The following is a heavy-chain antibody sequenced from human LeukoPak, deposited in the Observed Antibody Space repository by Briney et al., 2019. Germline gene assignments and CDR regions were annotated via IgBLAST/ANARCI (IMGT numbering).Heavy chain of an antibody. V-gene: IGHV4-39*01. CDR1: GGSISSSSYY. J-gene: IGHJ4*02. CDR2: IYYSGST. Sequence: SETLSLTCTVSGGSISSSSYYWGWIRQPPGKGLEWIGSIYYSGSTYYNPSLKSRVTISVDTSKNQFSLKLSSVTAADTAVYYCASGKWLASIETFDYWGQGTLVTVSS. CDR3: ASGKWLASIETFDY. D-gene: IGHD6-19*01.